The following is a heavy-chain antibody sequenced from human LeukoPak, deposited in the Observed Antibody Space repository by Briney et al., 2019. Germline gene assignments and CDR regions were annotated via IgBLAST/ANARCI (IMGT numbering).Heavy chain of an antibody. CDR1: GGSISSSSYY. Sequence: SETLSLTCTVSGGSISSSSYYWGWIRQPPGKGLEWIGSIYYSGSTYYNPSLKSRVTISVDTSKNQFSLKLSSVTAADTAVYYCARWRYEQYYFDYWGQGTLVTVSS. D-gene: IGHD1-14*01. CDR2: IYYSGST. J-gene: IGHJ4*02. CDR3: ARWRYEQYYFDY. V-gene: IGHV4-39*01.